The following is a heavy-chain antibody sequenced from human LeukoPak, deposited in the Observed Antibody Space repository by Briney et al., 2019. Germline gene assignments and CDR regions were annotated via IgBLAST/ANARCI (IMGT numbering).Heavy chain of an antibody. V-gene: IGHV3-30*02. CDR2: IRYDGSNK. CDR3: AKDEYSSGWYGVDY. Sequence: PGGSLRLSCAASGFTFSSYGTHWVRQAPGKGLEWVAFIRYDGSNKYYADSVKGRFTISRDNSKNTLYLQMNSLRAEDTAVYYCAKDEYSSGWYGVDYWGQGTLVTVSS. J-gene: IGHJ4*02. CDR1: GFTFSSYG. D-gene: IGHD6-19*01.